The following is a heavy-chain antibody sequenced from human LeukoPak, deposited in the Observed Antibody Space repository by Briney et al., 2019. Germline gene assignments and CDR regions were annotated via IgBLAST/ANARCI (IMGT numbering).Heavy chain of an antibody. Sequence: PPETLSLTCTVSGSSISSGGYYWSWLRQHRGKGLEWIGYIYSSGSTFYNPSLRSRVIITVDTSKNQFSLTLDSVTVVDTAIYYCARHYDSRTYSSYYIDYWGQGTLVTVSS. D-gene: IGHD3-22*01. V-gene: IGHV4-31*03. CDR2: IYSSGST. CDR3: ARHYDSRTYSSYYIDY. J-gene: IGHJ4*02. CDR1: GSSISSGGYY.